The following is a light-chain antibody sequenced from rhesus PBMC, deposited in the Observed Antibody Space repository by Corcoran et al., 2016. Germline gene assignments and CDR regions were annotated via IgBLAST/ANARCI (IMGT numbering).Light chain of an antibody. V-gene: IGKV3-31*02. CDR3: QETSNLWT. CDR2: GAS. CDR1: QSVSSK. Sequence: EIVMTQSPATLSLSPGETATISCRTSQSVSSKLAWYQQKPGQAPRHLIYGASSRATGIPDRFSGSGSGTDFTLTISSLEPEDFAVYYCQETSNLWTFGQVTKVEIK. J-gene: IGKJ1*01.